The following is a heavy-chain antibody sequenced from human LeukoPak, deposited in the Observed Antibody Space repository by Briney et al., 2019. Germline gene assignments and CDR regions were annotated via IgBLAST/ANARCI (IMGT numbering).Heavy chain of an antibody. CDR1: GFTFSSYS. J-gene: IGHJ4*02. Sequence: PGGSLRLSCAASGFTFSSYSMNWVRQAPGKGLEWVSYISSSSSTIYYADSVKGRFTTSRDNAKNSLYLQMNSLRAEDTAVYYCARGPYRFVEWPTSADYWGQGTLVTVSS. CDR2: ISSSSSTI. D-gene: IGHD3-3*01. V-gene: IGHV3-48*01. CDR3: ARGPYRFVEWPTSADY.